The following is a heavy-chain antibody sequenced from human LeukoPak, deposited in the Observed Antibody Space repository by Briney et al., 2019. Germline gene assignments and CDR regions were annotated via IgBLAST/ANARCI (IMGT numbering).Heavy chain of an antibody. Sequence: PGGSLRLSCAASGFIFSSYWMSWVRQAPGKGLEWVANIKQDGSEKYYVDSVKGRFTISRDNAKHSLYLQMNSLRAEDTAVYYCARDRPYGPPDYWGQGTLVTVSS. D-gene: IGHD4-17*01. V-gene: IGHV3-7*01. J-gene: IGHJ4*02. CDR2: IKQDGSEK. CDR1: GFIFSSYW. CDR3: ARDRPYGPPDY.